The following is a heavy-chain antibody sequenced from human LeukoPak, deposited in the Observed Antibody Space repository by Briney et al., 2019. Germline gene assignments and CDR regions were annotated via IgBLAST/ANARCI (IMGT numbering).Heavy chain of an antibody. Sequence: PGRSLRLSCAASGFTFSSYEMNWVRQAPGKGLEWVSYISSSGSTIYYADSVKGRFTISRDNAKNSLYLQMNSLRAEDTAVYYCARDLWAMDRDYWGQGTLVTVSS. V-gene: IGHV3-48*03. D-gene: IGHD3-10*01. CDR1: GFTFSSYE. J-gene: IGHJ4*02. CDR2: ISSSGSTI. CDR3: ARDLWAMDRDY.